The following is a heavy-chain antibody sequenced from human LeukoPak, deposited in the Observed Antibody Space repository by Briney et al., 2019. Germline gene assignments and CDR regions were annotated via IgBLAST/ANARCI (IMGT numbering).Heavy chain of an antibody. Sequence: GGSLRLSCAASGFTFSGSAMHWVRQASGQGLEWVGRIRSKANSYATAYAASVKGRFTISRDDSKNTAYLQMNSLKTEDTAVYYCTRPGVDSSSWYPLIGYYYGMDVWGQGTTVSVSS. CDR1: GFTFSGSA. J-gene: IGHJ6*02. D-gene: IGHD6-13*01. CDR2: IRSKANSYAT. CDR3: TRPGVDSSSWYPLIGYYYGMDV. V-gene: IGHV3-73*01.